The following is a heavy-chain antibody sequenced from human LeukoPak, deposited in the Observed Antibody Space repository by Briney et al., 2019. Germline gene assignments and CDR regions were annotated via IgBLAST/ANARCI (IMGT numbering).Heavy chain of an antibody. CDR1: GFPFSSYW. D-gene: IGHD3-10*01. J-gene: IGHJ6*04. CDR3: ARAQRITMVRGVNYYGMDV. V-gene: IGHV3-7*03. CDR2: IKQDGSEK. Sequence: GGSLRLSCAASGFPFSSYWMSWVRQAPGKGLEWVANIKQDGSEKYYVDSVKGRFTISRDNAKNSLYLQMNSLRAEDTAVYYCARAQRITMVRGVNYYGMDVWGKGTTVTVSS.